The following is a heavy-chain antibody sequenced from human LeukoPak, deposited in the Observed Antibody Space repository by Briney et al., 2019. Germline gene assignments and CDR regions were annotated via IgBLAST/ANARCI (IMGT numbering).Heavy chain of an antibody. CDR2: IYHSGST. CDR1: GGSISSSNW. V-gene: IGHV4-4*02. J-gene: IGHJ5*02. CDR3: ARLAGTSKVNWLDP. D-gene: IGHD1-7*01. Sequence: SETLSLTCAVSGGSISSSNWWSWVRQPPGKGLEWIGEIYHSGSTNYNPSLKSRVTISVDKSKNQFSLKLSSVTAADTAVYYCARLAGTSKVNWLDPWGQGTLVTVSS.